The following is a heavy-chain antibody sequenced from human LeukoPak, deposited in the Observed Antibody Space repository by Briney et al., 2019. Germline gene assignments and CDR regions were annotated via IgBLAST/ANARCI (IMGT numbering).Heavy chain of an antibody. CDR1: GFTFSNYA. V-gene: IGHV3-30*04. D-gene: IGHD6-13*01. CDR3: ARDQRERVAAAGILNNWFDP. CDR2: ISYDGSNE. J-gene: IGHJ5*02. Sequence: HPGGSLRLSCAASGFTFSNYAMHWVRQAPGKGLEWVAVISYDGSNEYYADSVKGRFTISRDNSKNTLYLQMNSLRAEDTAVYYCARDQRERVAAAGILNNWFDPWGQGTLVTVPS.